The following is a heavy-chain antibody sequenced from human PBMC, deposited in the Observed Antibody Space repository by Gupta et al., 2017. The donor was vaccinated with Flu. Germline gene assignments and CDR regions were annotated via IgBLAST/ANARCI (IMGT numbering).Heavy chain of an antibody. V-gene: IGHV4-39*01. CDR3: ARRGVGYYDLDY. D-gene: IGHD3-3*01. CDR2: IYYTGST. Sequence: WIRQPPGKGLGWIGTIYYTGSTYYSPSLKSLVTISVDTSKNQFSLKLTSVTAADTAVYYCARRGVGYYDLDYWGQGTLVTVSS. J-gene: IGHJ4*02.